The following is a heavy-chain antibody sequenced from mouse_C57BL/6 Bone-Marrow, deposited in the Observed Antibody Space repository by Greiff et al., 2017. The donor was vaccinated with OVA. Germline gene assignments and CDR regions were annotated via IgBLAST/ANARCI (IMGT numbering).Heavy chain of an antibody. CDR2: ISSGGDYI. D-gene: IGHD1-1*01. CDR3: TRDDTYYYGTPYYYAMDY. J-gene: IGHJ4*01. V-gene: IGHV5-9-1*02. Sequence: EVMLVESGAGLVKPGGSLKLSCAASGFTFSSYAMSWVRQTPEKRLEWVAYISSGGDYIYYADTVKGRFTISRDNARNTLYLQMSSLKSEDTAMYYCTRDDTYYYGTPYYYAMDYWGQGTSVTVSS. CDR1: GFTFSSYA.